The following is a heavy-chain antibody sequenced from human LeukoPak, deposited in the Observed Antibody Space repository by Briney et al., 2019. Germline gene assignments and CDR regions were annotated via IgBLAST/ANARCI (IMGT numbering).Heavy chain of an antibody. CDR1: GGSFSGYY. CDR2: INHSGST. J-gene: IGHJ6*02. Sequence: SETLSLTCAVYGGSFSGYYWSWIRQPPGKGLEWIGEINHSGSTNYNPSLKSRVTISVDTSKNQFSLKLSSVTAADTAVYYCARDHRDSSSWYRSLGIDWDYYYGMDVWGQGTTVTVSS. V-gene: IGHV4-34*01. D-gene: IGHD6-13*01. CDR3: ARDHRDSSSWYRSLGIDWDYYYGMDV.